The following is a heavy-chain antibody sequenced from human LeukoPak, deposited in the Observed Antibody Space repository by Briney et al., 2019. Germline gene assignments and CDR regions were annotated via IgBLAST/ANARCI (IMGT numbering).Heavy chain of an antibody. D-gene: IGHD3-3*01. Sequence: PSETLSLTCTVSGDSISTSNSYWGWIRQPPGKGLEWIGSIYYSGNTYYNASLKSRVTISVDTSKNQFSLKLSSVTAADTAVYYCARGGVRFASWGQGTMVTVSS. V-gene: IGHV4-39*07. CDR1: GDSISTSNSY. J-gene: IGHJ3*01. CDR2: IYYSGNT. CDR3: ARGGVRFAS.